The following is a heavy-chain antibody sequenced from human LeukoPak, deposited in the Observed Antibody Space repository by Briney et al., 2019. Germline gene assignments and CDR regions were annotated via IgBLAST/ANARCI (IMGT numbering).Heavy chain of an antibody. CDR3: AREHYGGNSEGLYYYYYYGMDL. CDR2: IRAYNVNT. V-gene: IGHV1-18*01. Sequence: ASVTVSCKASGYTFTGYGMSWVRLAPGQGLEWMGGIRAYNVNTNYAQNLQGRVTMNTHTSTSTDYMELRSLRSDATAVYYCAREHYGGNSEGLYYYYYYGMDLWGQGTTVTVSS. CDR1: GYTFTGYG. D-gene: IGHD4-23*01. J-gene: IGHJ6*02.